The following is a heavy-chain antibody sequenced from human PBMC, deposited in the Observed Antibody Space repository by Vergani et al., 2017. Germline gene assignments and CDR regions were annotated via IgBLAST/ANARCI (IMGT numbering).Heavy chain of an antibody. V-gene: IGHV4-61*02. CDR2: IYTSGST. J-gene: IGHJ4*02. CDR3: ARVSGVAVAGIYS. Sequence: QVQLQESGPGLVKPSQTLSLTCTVSGCSISSGSYYWSWIRQPAGKGLEWIGRIYTSGSTNYNPSLKSRVNISVDTSKNQFSRRQSSVTAADTAVYYCARVSGVAVAGIYSWGQGTLVTVSS. CDR1: GCSISSGSYY. D-gene: IGHD6-19*01.